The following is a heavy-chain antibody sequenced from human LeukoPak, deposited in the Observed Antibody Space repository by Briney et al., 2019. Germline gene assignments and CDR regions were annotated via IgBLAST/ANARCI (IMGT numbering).Heavy chain of an antibody. CDR2: IYTSGST. CDR3: ARLHYGSGSIHLDY. D-gene: IGHD3-10*01. V-gene: IGHV4-4*07. CDR1: GGSISSYY. Sequence: SETLSLTCTVSGGSISSYYWSWIRQPAGKGLEWIGRIYTSGSTNYNPSLKSRVTMSVDTSKNQFSLKLSSVTAADTAVYYCARLHYGSGSIHLDYWGQGTLVTVSS. J-gene: IGHJ4*02.